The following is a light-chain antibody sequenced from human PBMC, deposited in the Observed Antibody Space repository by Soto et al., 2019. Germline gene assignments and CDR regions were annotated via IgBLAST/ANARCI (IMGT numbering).Light chain of an antibody. CDR2: GSD. CDR3: AAWDDSLNGYV. V-gene: IGLV1-44*01. CDR1: ISNIGSKT. Sequence: VLTQPPSASGTPGQRVTISFSVSISNIGSKTVNWYQQLPGTAPKLLIYGSDQRPSGVPDRFSGSKSGTSASLAIRGLQSEDEADYYCAAWDDSLNGYVFGTGTKVTVL. J-gene: IGLJ1*01.